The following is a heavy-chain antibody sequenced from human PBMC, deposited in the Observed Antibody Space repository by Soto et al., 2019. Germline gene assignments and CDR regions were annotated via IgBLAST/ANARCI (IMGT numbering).Heavy chain of an antibody. CDR1: GFTCSSYA. V-gene: IGHV3-23*01. CDR3: ASSPPPRRYLDY. J-gene: IGHJ4*02. Sequence: WGSLRLSCAASGFTCSSYAMSWVRQTPGKGLEWVSGISANTLGTYYADSVKGRFTVSRDNSNNILYLQMNFLRAEDTAVYYCASSPPPRRYLDYWGQGTLLTVSS. CDR2: ISANTLGT.